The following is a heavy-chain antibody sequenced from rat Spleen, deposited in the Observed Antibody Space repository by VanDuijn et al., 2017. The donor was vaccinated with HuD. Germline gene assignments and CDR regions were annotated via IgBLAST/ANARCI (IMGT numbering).Heavy chain of an antibody. CDR1: GFTFSNYG. CDR3: ASRTGNWFAY. V-gene: IGHV5-29*01. D-gene: IGHD5-1*01. J-gene: IGHJ3*01. CDR2: ISYDGRRN. Sequence: EVQLVEPGGGLVQPGRSLKLSCAAAGFTFSNYGMAWVRQAPTKGLEWVATISYDGRRNYYRDSVKGRFTISRDNAKSTLYLQMDSLRSEDTATYYCASRTGNWFAYWGQGTLVTVSS.